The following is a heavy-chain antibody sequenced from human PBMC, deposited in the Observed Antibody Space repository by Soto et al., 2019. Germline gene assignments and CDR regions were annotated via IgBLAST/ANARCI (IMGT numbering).Heavy chain of an antibody. CDR3: ARAGGLGAVAADY. Sequence: QLQLQESGSGLVKPSQTLSLTCAVSGGSISSGGYSWSWIRQPPGKGLEWIGYIYHSGSTYYNPSLKSRVTISVDRSKNQFSLKLSSVTGAATAVYYCARAGGLGAVAADYWGQGTLVTVSS. D-gene: IGHD6-19*01. V-gene: IGHV4-30-2*01. CDR2: IYHSGST. CDR1: GGSISSGGYS. J-gene: IGHJ4*02.